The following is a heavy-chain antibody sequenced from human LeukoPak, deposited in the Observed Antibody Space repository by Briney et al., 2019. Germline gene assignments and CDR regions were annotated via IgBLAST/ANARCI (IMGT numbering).Heavy chain of an antibody. J-gene: IGHJ6*02. CDR3: ARDYYNYYYGMDV. CDR2: IKQDGSEK. CDR1: GFTFSSYW. Sequence: GGSLSLSCAASGFTFSSYWMSWVRQAPGKGLEWVANIKQDGSEKYYVDSVKGRFTISRDNAKNSLYLQMNSLRAEDTAVYYCARDYYNYYYGMDVWGQGTTVTVSS. V-gene: IGHV3-7*01.